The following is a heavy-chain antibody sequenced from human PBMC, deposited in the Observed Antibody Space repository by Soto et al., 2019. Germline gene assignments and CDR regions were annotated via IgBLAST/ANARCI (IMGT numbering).Heavy chain of an antibody. CDR2: IYYSGST. CDR3: YGGYGGNRAN. V-gene: IGHV4-31*03. J-gene: IGHJ4*02. Sequence: QVQLQESGPGLVKPSQTLSLTCTVSGGSISSGGYYWSWIRQHPGKGLEWIGYIYYSGSTYYNPSLSRRVTISMDTSKSQFSLKLTSVTAADTAVYHCYGGYGGNRANWGQGTLVTVSS. D-gene: IGHD2-15*01. CDR1: GGSISSGGYY.